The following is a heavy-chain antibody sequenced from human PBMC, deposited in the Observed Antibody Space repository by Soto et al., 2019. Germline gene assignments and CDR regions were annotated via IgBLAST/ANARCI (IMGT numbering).Heavy chain of an antibody. J-gene: IGHJ6*03. Sequence: TLSLTCAVYGGSFSGYYWSWIRQPPGKGLEWIGEINHSGSTNYNPSLKSRVTISVDTSKNQFSLKLSSVTAADTAVYYCARGLEGYSSSWYDNYYYYMDVWGKGTTVTVSS. CDR3: ARGLEGYSSSWYDNYYYYMDV. CDR2: INHSGST. V-gene: IGHV4-34*01. CDR1: GGSFSGYY. D-gene: IGHD6-13*01.